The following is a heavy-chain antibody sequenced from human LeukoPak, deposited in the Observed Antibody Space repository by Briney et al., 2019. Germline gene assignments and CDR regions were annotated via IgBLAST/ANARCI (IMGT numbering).Heavy chain of an antibody. D-gene: IGHD1-14*01. CDR3: VRTPNNAGFPNWFDP. CDR2: ISSSSSNI. V-gene: IGHV3-21*01. Sequence: PGGSLRLSCAASGFTFSYSTMNWVRQAPGKGLEWVSSISSSSSNIYYSDSVRGRFTISRDNAKNSLYLQMNSLIAEDSAVYYCVRTPNNAGFPNWFDPWGQGTLVSVSS. J-gene: IGHJ5*02. CDR1: GFTFSYST.